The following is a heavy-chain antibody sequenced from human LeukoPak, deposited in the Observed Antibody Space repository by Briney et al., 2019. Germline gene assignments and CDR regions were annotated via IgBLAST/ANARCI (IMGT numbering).Heavy chain of an antibody. D-gene: IGHD4-23*01. Sequence: ASVKISCKVSGYTFTDYYMHWVQQAPGKGLEWMGLVDPEDGEAIYAEKFQGRVTITADTSTDTAYMELSSLRSEDTAVYYCATVGRRTSDSVLTPYDAFDIWGQGTMVTVSS. CDR3: ATVGRRTSDSVLTPYDAFDI. J-gene: IGHJ3*02. CDR2: VDPEDGEA. V-gene: IGHV1-69-2*01. CDR1: GYTFTDYY.